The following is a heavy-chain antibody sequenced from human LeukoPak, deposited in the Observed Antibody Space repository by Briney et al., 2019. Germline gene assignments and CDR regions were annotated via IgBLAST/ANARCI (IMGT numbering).Heavy chain of an antibody. J-gene: IGHJ4*02. CDR2: IYWDDDK. D-gene: IGHD3-22*01. Sequence: SGPTLVNPTQTLTLTCTFSGFSLSTSGVGVGWIRQPPGKALEWLALIYWDDDKRYSPSLKSRLTITKDTSKNQVVLTMTNMDPVDTATYYCAHVDSSGYYSHGFDRFDYWGQGTLVTVSS. CDR1: GFSLSTSGVG. CDR3: AHVDSSGYYSHGFDRFDY. V-gene: IGHV2-5*02.